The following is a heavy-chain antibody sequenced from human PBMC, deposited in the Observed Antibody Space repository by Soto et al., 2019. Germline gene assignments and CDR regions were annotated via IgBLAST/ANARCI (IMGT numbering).Heavy chain of an antibody. CDR2: INAGNGNT. CDR1: GYTFTSYA. CDR3: AREGWFGELSGKNYYYYYMDV. D-gene: IGHD3-10*01. Sequence: ASVKVSCKASGYTFTSYAMHWVRQAPGQRLEWMGWINAGNGNTKYSQKFQGRVTITRETSASTAYMELSSLRSEDTAVYYCAREGWFGELSGKNYYYYYMDVWGKGTTVTVSS. V-gene: IGHV1-3*01. J-gene: IGHJ6*03.